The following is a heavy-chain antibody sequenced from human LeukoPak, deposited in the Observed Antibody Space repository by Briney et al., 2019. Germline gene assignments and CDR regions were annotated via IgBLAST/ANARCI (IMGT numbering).Heavy chain of an antibody. CDR1: GYTFTGFY. CDR3: ARQGAAASFDY. J-gene: IGHJ4*02. D-gene: IGHD6-13*01. Sequence: ASVKVSCKASGYTFTGFYMHWVRQAPGQGFEWMGWINSYSGGTNYAQKFQGRVTLTRDTSISTAYMELNTLRSDDTAVYYCARQGAAASFDYWGQGALVTVSS. V-gene: IGHV1-2*02. CDR2: INSYSGGT.